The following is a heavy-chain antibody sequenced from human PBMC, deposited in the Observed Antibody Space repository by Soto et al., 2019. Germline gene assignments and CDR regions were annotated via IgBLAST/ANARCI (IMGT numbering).Heavy chain of an antibody. D-gene: IGHD3-16*01. V-gene: IGHV6-1*01. CDR3: ARGGGVLDY. J-gene: IGHJ4*02. Sequence: LSHTLPLTSTVSVYSVSSNSAGWTWIRQSPSRGLEWLGRTYYRSKWFNDYAVSVKNRITINPDTSKNQISLQLKSVTPEDAAVYYCARGGGVLDYWGQGTLVTVSS. CDR1: VYSVSSNSAG. CDR2: TYYRSKWFN.